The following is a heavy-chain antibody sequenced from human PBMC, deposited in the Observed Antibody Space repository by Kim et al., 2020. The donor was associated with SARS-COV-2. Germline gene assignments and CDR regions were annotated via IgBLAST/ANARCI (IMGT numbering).Heavy chain of an antibody. CDR3: ARVDAAPFYYDSSVSLPFSFGDNWFDS. J-gene: IGHJ5*01. CDR2: INSDGSST. CDR1: GFTFSSYW. Sequence: GGSLRLSCAASGFTFSSYWMNWVRQAPGKGLVWVSRINSDGSSTSYADSVKGRFTISRDNAKNTLYLQMNSLRAEDTAVYYCARVDAAPFYYDSSVSLPFSFGDNWFDSWGQGTLVTVSS. D-gene: IGHD3-22*01. V-gene: IGHV3-74*01.